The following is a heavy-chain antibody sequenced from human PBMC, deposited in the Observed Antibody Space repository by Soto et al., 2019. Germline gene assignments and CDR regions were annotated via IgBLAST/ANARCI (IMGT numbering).Heavy chain of an antibody. J-gene: IGHJ5*01. CDR3: ARRRGDSWVDF. Sequence: QVQLQQSGPGLVKPSQTLSLTCAISGDSVSSNSATWDWIRQSPSRGLEWLGRTYYRSRWFNDYADALKGRININPDTSNNPFSLQLTSLSPDDTAVYYCARRRGDSWVDFWGQGTRVTVSS. CDR2: TYYRSRWFN. CDR1: GDSVSSNSAT. V-gene: IGHV6-1*01.